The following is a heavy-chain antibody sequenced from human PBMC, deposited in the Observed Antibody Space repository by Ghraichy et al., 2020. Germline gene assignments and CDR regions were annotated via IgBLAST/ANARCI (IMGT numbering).Heavy chain of an antibody. V-gene: IGHV2-70*11. D-gene: IGHD6-6*01. Sequence: SGPTLVKPTQTLTLTCTFSGFSLSTSGMCVSWIRQPPGKALEWLARIDWDDDKYYSTSLKTRLTISKDTSKNQVVLTMTNMDPVDTATYYCARYSSSSGLTLSGGDDAFDIWGQGTMVTVSS. CDR1: GFSLSTSGMC. CDR3: ARYSSSSGLTLSGGDDAFDI. J-gene: IGHJ3*02. CDR2: IDWDDDK.